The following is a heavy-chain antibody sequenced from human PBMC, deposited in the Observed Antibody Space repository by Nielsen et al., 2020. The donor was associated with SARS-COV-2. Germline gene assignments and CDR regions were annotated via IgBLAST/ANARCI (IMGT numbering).Heavy chain of an antibody. Sequence: LKISCAASGFTFRTYAMHWVRQAPGKGLEWVAIISFDGTTKYNEDSVKGRFTISRDNSKNTLYLQMNSLRAEDTAVYYCASDSNSYNYYYYYGMDVWGQGTTVTVSS. V-gene: IGHV3-30-3*01. D-gene: IGHD2-2*01. CDR2: ISFDGTTK. J-gene: IGHJ6*02. CDR3: ASDSNSYNYYYYYGMDV. CDR1: GFTFRTYA.